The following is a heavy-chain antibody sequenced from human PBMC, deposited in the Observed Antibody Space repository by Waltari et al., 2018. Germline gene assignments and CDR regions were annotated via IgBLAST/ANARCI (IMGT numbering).Heavy chain of an antibody. CDR1: GFTFSDHY. J-gene: IGHJ3*02. D-gene: IGHD3-16*01. V-gene: IGHV3-72*01. CDR3: AREGYYDYIWGSSNAFDI. Sequence: EVQLVESGGGLVQPGGSLRLSCAASGFTFSDHYMDWVRQAPGEGLEWVGRTRNKANSYTTEYAASVKGRFTISRDDSKNSLYLQMNSLKTEDTAVYYCAREGYYDYIWGSSNAFDIWGQGTMVTVSS. CDR2: TRNKANSYTT.